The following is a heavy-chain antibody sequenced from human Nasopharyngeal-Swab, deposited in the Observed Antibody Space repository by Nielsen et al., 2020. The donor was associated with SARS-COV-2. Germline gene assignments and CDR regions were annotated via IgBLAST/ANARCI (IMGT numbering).Heavy chain of an antibody. J-gene: IGHJ3*02. CDR1: GFPFSSYD. CDR3: AKGGGTTGTVGLDI. V-gene: IGHV3-30*18. D-gene: IGHD1-1*01. CDR2: ISYDGSNK. Sequence: SCAASGFPFSSYDMHWVRQAPGKGLEWVAVISYDGSNKYYADSVKGRFTISRDNSKNTLYLQMNSLRAEDTAVYYCAKGGGTTGTVGLDIWGQGTMVTVSS.